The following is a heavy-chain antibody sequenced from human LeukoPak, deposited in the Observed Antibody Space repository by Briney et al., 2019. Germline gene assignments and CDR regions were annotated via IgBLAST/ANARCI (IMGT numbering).Heavy chain of an antibody. CDR2: ISSSSSTI. CDR1: GFSFSSYS. Sequence: GGSLRLSCAAYGFSFSSYSMNWVRQAPGKGLEWVSYISSSSSTIYYAGSVKGRFTISRDNSKNTLYLKMNSLRAEDTAVYYCAKGHGWEASYYYYYMDVWGKGTTVTISS. J-gene: IGHJ6*03. D-gene: IGHD1-26*01. CDR3: AKGHGWEASYYYYYMDV. V-gene: IGHV3-48*01.